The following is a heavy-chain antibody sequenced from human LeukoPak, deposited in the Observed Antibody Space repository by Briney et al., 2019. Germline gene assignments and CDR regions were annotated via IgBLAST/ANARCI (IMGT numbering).Heavy chain of an antibody. D-gene: IGHD3-10*01. V-gene: IGHV4-61*01. J-gene: IGHJ5*02. Sequence: PSETLSLTCTVSGGSVSSGSYYWSWIRQPPGKGLEWIGYIYYSRSTNYNPSLKSRVTISVDTSKNQFSLKLSSVTAADTAVYYCAREEGVRGVPLFDPWGQGTLVTVSS. CDR1: GGSVSSGSYY. CDR3: AREEGVRGVPLFDP. CDR2: IYYSRST.